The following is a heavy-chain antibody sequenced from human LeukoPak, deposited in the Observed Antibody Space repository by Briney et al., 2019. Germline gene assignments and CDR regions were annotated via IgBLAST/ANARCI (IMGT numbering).Heavy chain of an antibody. CDR1: GFTFSSYG. J-gene: IGHJ4*02. CDR2: ISYDGSNK. CDR3: ARDRGTFTSLDY. D-gene: IGHD3-10*01. Sequence: GGSLRLSCAASGFTFSSYGMHWVRQAPGKGLEWVAVISYDGSNKYYADSVKGRFTISRDNSKNTLYLQMNSLRAEDTAVYYCARDRGTFTSLDYWGQGTLVTVSS. V-gene: IGHV3-30*03.